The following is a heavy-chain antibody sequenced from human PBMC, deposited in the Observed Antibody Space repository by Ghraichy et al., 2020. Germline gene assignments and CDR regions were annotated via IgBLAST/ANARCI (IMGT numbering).Heavy chain of an antibody. CDR2: IWYDGSKK. CDR3: ARGYCTTSSCDDRPWFDP. V-gene: IGHV3-33*01. CDR1: GFTFSSFG. Sequence: GGSLRLSCAASGFTFSSFGMHWVRQAPGKGLEWVAIIWYDGSKKYYADSVKGRFTISRDNSKNTLYLQMNSLRAEDTAVYYCARGYCTTSSCDDRPWFDPWGQRTLVTVSS. J-gene: IGHJ5*02. D-gene: IGHD2-2*01.